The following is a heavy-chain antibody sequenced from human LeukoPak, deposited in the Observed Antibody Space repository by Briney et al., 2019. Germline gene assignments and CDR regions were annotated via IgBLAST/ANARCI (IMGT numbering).Heavy chain of an antibody. Sequence: SVKVSCKASGGTFSNYAISWVRQAPGQGLEWMGGIIPIFGTASYAQKFQGRVTITADESTSTAYMELSSLRSEDTAVYYCARVIESYFDYWGQGSLVTVSS. CDR1: GGTFSNYA. V-gene: IGHV1-69*13. CDR2: IIPIFGTA. CDR3: ARVIESYFDY. J-gene: IGHJ4*02.